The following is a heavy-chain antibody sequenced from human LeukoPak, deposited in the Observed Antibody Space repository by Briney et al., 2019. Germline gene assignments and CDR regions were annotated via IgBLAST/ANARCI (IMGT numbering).Heavy chain of an antibody. CDR3: VRAKRGYSGYELDY. CDR1: GGSISSYY. CDR2: IYYSGST. Sequence: PSETLSLTCTASGGSISSYYWSWIRQPPGKGLEWIGYIYYSGSTNYNPSLKSRVTISVDTSKNQFSLKLSSVTAADTAVYYCVRAKRGYSGYELDYWGQGTLVTVSS. J-gene: IGHJ4*02. D-gene: IGHD5-12*01. V-gene: IGHV4-59*01.